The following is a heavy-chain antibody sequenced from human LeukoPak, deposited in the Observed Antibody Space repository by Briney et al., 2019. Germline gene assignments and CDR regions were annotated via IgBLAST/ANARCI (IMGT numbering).Heavy chain of an antibody. Sequence: GGSLRLSCAASGFTFSSYWMSRVRQAPGKGLEWVANIKQDGSEKYYVDSVKGRFTISRDNTKNSLYLQLNSLRTEDTALYYCVKRANVGAGAFDIWGQGTMVTVSS. CDR2: IKQDGSEK. CDR1: GFTFSSYW. J-gene: IGHJ3*02. V-gene: IGHV3-7*03. CDR3: VKRANVGAGAFDI. D-gene: IGHD1-26*01.